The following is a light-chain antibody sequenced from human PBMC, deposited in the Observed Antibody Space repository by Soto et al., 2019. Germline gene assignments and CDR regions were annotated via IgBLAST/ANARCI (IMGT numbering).Light chain of an antibody. J-gene: IGLJ1*01. CDR1: SSDVGGYDY. V-gene: IGLV2-14*01. CDR2: EVN. Sequence: ALTQPASVSGSPGQSVTISCTGTSSDVGGYDYVSWYQQHPGTAPKLILYEVNNRPSGVSNRFSGSKSGNTASLIISGLQTEDEANYYCSAYTTSNTLIFGTGTKVTVL. CDR3: SAYTTSNTLI.